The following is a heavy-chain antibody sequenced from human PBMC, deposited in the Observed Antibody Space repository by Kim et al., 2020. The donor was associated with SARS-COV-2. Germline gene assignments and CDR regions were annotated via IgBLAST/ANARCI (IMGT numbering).Heavy chain of an antibody. CDR2: ISYDGSDK. CDR1: GFTFSSYN. CDR3: AKQQQWQPQGLDY. Sequence: GGSLRLSCAASGFTFSSYNMHWVRQAPGKGLEWVAVISYDGSDKYYADSVKGRFTISRDNSKNTLYLQMNSLRAEDTAVYYCAKQQQWQPQGLDYWGQGTLVTVSS. J-gene: IGHJ4*02. D-gene: IGHD6-19*01. V-gene: IGHV3-30*18.